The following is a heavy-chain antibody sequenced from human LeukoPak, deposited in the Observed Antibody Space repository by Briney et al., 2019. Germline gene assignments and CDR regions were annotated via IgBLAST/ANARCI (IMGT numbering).Heavy chain of an antibody. Sequence: ASVKLSCKASGYTFTSYYMHWVRQAPGQGLEWMGIINPSSGSTSYAQKFQGRVTMTRDTSTSTVYMELSSLRSEDTAVYYCARESNDTEITNYYDSSGPAFDIWGQGTMVTVSP. V-gene: IGHV1-46*01. CDR3: ARESNDTEITNYYDSSGPAFDI. D-gene: IGHD3-22*01. J-gene: IGHJ3*02. CDR2: INPSSGST. CDR1: GYTFTSYY.